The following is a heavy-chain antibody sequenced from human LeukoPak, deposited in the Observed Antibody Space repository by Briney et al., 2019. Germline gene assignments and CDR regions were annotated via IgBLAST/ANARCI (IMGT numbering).Heavy chain of an antibody. CDR3: ARDFGDSSGYWYFDL. V-gene: IGHV3-11*01. CDR2: ISSNVSTI. J-gene: IGHJ2*01. CDR1: GFTFSDYY. D-gene: IGHD3-22*01. Sequence: GGSLRLSCAASGFTFSDYYMSWIRHAPGKGLEWVSYISSNVSTIYYADSAKGRFTISRHNAKNSQYLPMHSLRAEDTAVYYCARDFGDSSGYWYFDLWGRGTLVTVSS.